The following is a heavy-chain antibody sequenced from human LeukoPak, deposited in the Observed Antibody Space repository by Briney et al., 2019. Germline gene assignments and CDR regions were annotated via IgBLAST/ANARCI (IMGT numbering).Heavy chain of an antibody. D-gene: IGHD3-10*01. Sequence: GGSLRLSCAVSGFTFSGFWMSWSRQAPGKGLEWVASINSDGSEGYYADVVKGRFTISRDNAKNSLYLQINSLRAEDTAVYYCAREDWFHFDYWGQGTLVTVSS. CDR2: INSDGSEG. CDR3: AREDWFHFDY. J-gene: IGHJ4*02. V-gene: IGHV3-7*03. CDR1: GFTFSGFW.